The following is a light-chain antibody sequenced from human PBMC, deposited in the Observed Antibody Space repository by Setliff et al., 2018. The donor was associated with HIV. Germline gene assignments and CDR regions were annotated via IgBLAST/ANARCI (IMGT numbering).Light chain of an antibody. CDR1: SSDVGSYNL. J-gene: IGLJ1*01. CDR2: EVT. V-gene: IGLV2-23*02. Sequence: QSALTQFASVSGSPGQSITISCTGTSSDVGSYNLASWYQQHPGKAPKLMIYEVTKRPSGISHRFSGSKSGNTASLTISGLQAEDEAEYYCCSYAGSSTFVFGTGTKVTVL. CDR3: CSYAGSSTFV.